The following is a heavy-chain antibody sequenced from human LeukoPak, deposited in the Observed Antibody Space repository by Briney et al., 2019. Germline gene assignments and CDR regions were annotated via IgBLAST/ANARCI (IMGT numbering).Heavy chain of an antibody. Sequence: PSETLSLTCTVSGGSISSSSYYWGWIRQPPGKGLEWIGSIYYSGSTYYNPSLKSRVTISVDTSKNQFSLKLSSVTAADTAVYYCARHNVVVGEGPGYFDYWGQGTLVTVSS. V-gene: IGHV4-39*01. D-gene: IGHD2-15*01. CDR1: GGSISSSSYY. J-gene: IGHJ4*02. CDR2: IYYSGST. CDR3: ARHNVVVGEGPGYFDY.